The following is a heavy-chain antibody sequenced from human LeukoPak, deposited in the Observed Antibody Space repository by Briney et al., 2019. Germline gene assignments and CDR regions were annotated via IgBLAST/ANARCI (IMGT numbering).Heavy chain of an antibody. Sequence: PSETLSLTCTVSGGSISSYYWSWIRQPPGKGLEWIGYIYYSGSTNYNPSLKSRVTISVDTSKNQFSLKLSSVTAADTAVYYCAREGGGSSYFDYWGQGTLVTVSS. CDR1: GGSISSYY. CDR3: AREGGGSSYFDY. V-gene: IGHV4-59*01. CDR2: IYYSGST. D-gene: IGHD2-15*01. J-gene: IGHJ4*02.